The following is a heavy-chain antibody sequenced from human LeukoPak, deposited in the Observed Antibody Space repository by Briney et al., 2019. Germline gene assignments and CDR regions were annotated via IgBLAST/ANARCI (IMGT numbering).Heavy chain of an antibody. CDR1: GYNFISYG. J-gene: IGHJ4*02. CDR2: INPNSGGT. Sequence: ASVKVSCKASGYNFISYGVSWVRQAPGQGLEWMGWINPNSGGTNYAQKFQGRVTMTRDTSISTAYMELSRLRSDDTAVYYCARSGYSGYDSGGYWGQGTLVTVSS. CDR3: ARSGYSGYDSGGY. D-gene: IGHD5-12*01. V-gene: IGHV1-2*02.